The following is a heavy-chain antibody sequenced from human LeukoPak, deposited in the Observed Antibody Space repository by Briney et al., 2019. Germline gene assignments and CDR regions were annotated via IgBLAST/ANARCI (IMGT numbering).Heavy chain of an antibody. J-gene: IGHJ4*02. CDR2: IDSDGSNT. CDR3: AKTGYSGSYYFDY. Sequence: GGSLRLSCAASGFTFSVYWMHWVRQAPGKGLVWVSRIDSDGSNTDYADSVRGRFTVSRDNTKNTLYLQMNSLRAEDTAVYYCAKTGYSGSYYFDYWGQGTLVTVSS. D-gene: IGHD5-12*01. V-gene: IGHV3-74*01. CDR1: GFTFSVYW.